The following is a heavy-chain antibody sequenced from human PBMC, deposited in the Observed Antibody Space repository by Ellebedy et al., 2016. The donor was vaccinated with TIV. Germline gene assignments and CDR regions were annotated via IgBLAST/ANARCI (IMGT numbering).Heavy chain of an antibody. CDR1: GGTFSIFG. J-gene: IGHJ4*02. Sequence: SVKVSXKASGGTFSIFGIGWVRQAPGQGLEWMGGIIPIFGTANYAQKFQGRLTITADESTSTAYMELSSLTSEDTAVYYCARDPGDNTDYYSHFDSWGQGTLVTVSS. V-gene: IGHV1-69*13. CDR3: ARDPGDNTDYYSHFDS. CDR2: IIPIFGTA. D-gene: IGHD3-22*01.